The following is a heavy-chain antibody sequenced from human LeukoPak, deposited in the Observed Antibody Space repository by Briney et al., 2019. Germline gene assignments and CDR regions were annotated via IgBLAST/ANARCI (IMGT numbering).Heavy chain of an antibody. CDR3: ARGGSGSYPPGSFYFDY. CDR2: IYYRGNT. J-gene: IGHJ4*02. CDR1: GGSINNYY. D-gene: IGHD3-10*01. Sequence: SETLFLTCTVSGGSINNYYWGWIRQPPGKGLEWIGFIYYRGNTYYNPSLQSRVTISVDKSKNQFSLKLSSVTAADTAVYYCARGGSGSYPPGSFYFDYWGQGTLVTVSS. V-gene: IGHV4-39*07.